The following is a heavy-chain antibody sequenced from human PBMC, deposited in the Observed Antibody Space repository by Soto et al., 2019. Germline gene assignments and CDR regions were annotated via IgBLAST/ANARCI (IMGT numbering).Heavy chain of an antibody. CDR1: GGTFSSYA. J-gene: IGHJ6*02. CDR2: IIPIFGTA. CDR3: ARETGTVVTPEVVGGMDV. Sequence: QVQLVQSGAEVKKPGSSVKVSCKASGGTFSSYAISWVRQAPGQGLEWMGGIIPIFGTANYAQKFQGRVTITADESTSTAYMELSSLRSEDTAVYYCARETGTVVTPEVVGGMDVWGQGTTVTLSS. D-gene: IGHD2-21*02. V-gene: IGHV1-69*01.